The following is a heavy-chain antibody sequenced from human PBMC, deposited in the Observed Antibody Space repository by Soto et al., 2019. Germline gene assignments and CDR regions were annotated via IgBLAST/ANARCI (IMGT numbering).Heavy chain of an antibody. CDR1: GYTFTSYD. Sequence: QVQLVQSGAEVKKPGASVKVSCKASGYTFTSYDINWVRQATGQGREWMGWMNPNSGNTGYAQKFQGRVTMTRNTSISTAYMELSSLRSEDTAVYYCARGRLAIPTHEGDWFDPWGQGTLVTVSS. J-gene: IGHJ5*02. V-gene: IGHV1-8*01. D-gene: IGHD5-18*01. CDR2: MNPNSGNT. CDR3: ARGRLAIPTHEGDWFDP.